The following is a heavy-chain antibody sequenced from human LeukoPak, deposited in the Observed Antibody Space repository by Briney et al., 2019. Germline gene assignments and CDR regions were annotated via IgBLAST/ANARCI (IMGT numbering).Heavy chain of an antibody. Sequence: PGGSLRLSCAASGFTFSGSAMRWVRQASGKGLEWVGRIRSKANSYATAYAASVKGRFTISRDDSKNTAYLQMNSLKTEDTAVYYCTRLGGDIVVPSWGQGTLVTVSS. V-gene: IGHV3-73*01. J-gene: IGHJ5*02. CDR1: GFTFSGSA. D-gene: IGHD2-2*01. CDR3: TRLGGDIVVPS. CDR2: IRSKANSYAT.